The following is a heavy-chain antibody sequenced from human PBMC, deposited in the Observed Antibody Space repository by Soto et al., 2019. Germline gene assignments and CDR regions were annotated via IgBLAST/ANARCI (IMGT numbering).Heavy chain of an antibody. V-gene: IGHV1-18*01. Sequence: GASVKVSCKASGYTFTSYGISWVRQAPGQGLEWMGWISAYNGNTNYAQKLQGRVTMTTDTSTSTAYMELRSLRSDDTAVYYCAGDVYSGITIFGVGDYYYYGMDVWGQGTTVTVSS. J-gene: IGHJ6*02. CDR3: AGDVYSGITIFGVGDYYYYGMDV. CDR1: GYTFTSYG. CDR2: ISAYNGNT. D-gene: IGHD3-3*01.